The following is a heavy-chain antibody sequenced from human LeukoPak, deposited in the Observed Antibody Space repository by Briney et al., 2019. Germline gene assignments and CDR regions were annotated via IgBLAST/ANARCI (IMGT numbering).Heavy chain of an antibody. CDR3: ARGSSIDYVWGTHRQFDY. J-gene: IGHJ4*02. D-gene: IGHD3-16*02. CDR2: ISSSHSTI. V-gene: IGHV3-48*01. CDR1: GFTFSTYS. Sequence: GGSLRLSCAASGFTFSTYSMNWVRQAPGKGLEWLSYISSSHSTIYSADSVKGRFTISRDNAKNSLYLQMNSLRAEDTAVYYCARGSSIDYVWGTHRQFDYWGQGTLVTVSS.